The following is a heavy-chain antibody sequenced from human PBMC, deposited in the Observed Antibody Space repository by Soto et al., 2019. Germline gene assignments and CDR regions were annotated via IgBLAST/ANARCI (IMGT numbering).Heavy chain of an antibody. CDR1: GGSISSYY. V-gene: IGHV4-59*12. J-gene: IGHJ4*01. D-gene: IGHD3-10*02. Sequence: HSETLSLTCTVSGGSISSYYWSWIRQPPGKGLEWIGYIYYSGSTNYNPSLKSRVTISVDTSKNQFSLNLSSVTAEDTAVYFCVRDRDLYRDMFHADLWSQGTLVTVSS. CDR3: VRDRDLYRDMFHADL. CDR2: IYYSGST.